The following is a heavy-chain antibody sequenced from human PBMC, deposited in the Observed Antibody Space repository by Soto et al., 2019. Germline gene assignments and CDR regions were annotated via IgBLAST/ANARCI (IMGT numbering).Heavy chain of an antibody. CDR2: ISYGGGTT. V-gene: IGHV3-23*01. D-gene: IGHD3-22*01. CDR3: AKNPGYYYDSTGYHFDY. Sequence: EVQLLESGGGLVQPGGSLRLSCAASEFTFSNYAMSWVRQAPGKGLEWVSAISYGGGTTYYADSVKGRFTISRDNSKNTLYLQMISLRAEDTAVYYCAKNPGYYYDSTGYHFDYWGQGTLVTVSS. J-gene: IGHJ4*02. CDR1: EFTFSNYA.